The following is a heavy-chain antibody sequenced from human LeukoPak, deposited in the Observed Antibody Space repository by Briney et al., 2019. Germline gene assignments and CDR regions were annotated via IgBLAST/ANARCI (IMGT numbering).Heavy chain of an antibody. J-gene: IGHJ6*02. Sequence: PSETLSLTCTVSGGSISSGGYSWSWIRQHPGKGLEWIGYIYYSGSTYYNPSLKSRVTISVDTSKNQFSLKLSSVTAADTAVYYCARDRAIYGMDVWGQGTTVTVSS. CDR1: GGSISSGGYS. V-gene: IGHV4-31*03. CDR2: IYYSGST. CDR3: ARDRAIYGMDV.